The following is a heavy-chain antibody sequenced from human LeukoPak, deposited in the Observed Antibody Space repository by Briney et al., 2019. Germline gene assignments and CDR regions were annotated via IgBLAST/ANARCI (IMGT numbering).Heavy chain of an antibody. D-gene: IGHD5-24*01. J-gene: IGHJ4*02. Sequence: SVKVSCTASGGTFSGYAISWVRQAPGQGLEWMGGIIPIFGTANYAQKFQGRVTITTDESTSTAYMELSSLRSEDTAVYYCARRRDGYNYYFDYWGQGTLVTVSS. V-gene: IGHV1-69*05. CDR1: GGTFSGYA. CDR2: IIPIFGTA. CDR3: ARRRDGYNYYFDY.